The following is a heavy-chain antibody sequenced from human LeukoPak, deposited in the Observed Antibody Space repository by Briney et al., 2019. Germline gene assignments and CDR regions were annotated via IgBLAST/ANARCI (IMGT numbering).Heavy chain of an antibody. CDR3: ARVRYSSSPY. Sequence: PGGSLRLSCAASGFTFSSYEMNWVRQAPGKGLEWVSYISSSGSTIYYADSVKGRFTIARDNAKNSLYLQMNSLRAEDTAVYYCARVRYSSSPYWGQGTLVTVSS. D-gene: IGHD6-6*01. CDR2: ISSSGSTI. J-gene: IGHJ4*02. V-gene: IGHV3-48*03. CDR1: GFTFSSYE.